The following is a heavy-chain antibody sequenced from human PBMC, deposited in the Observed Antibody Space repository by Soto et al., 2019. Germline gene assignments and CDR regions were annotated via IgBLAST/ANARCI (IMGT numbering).Heavy chain of an antibody. D-gene: IGHD2-15*01. J-gene: IGHJ5*02. Sequence: PGESLKISCKGSGYSFTSYWITWMRQMPGKGMEWMGRIDPSDSYTNYSPSFQGDVPISADKSISTAYLQWSSLKASDTALYYCARPPLPGYSIHFNAWGQGTLVTVSS. CDR3: ARPPLPGYSIHFNA. CDR2: IDPSDSYT. V-gene: IGHV5-10-1*01. CDR1: GYSFTSYW.